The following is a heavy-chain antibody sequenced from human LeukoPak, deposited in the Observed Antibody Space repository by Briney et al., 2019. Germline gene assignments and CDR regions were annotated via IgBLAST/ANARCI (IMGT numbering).Heavy chain of an antibody. D-gene: IGHD6-6*01. J-gene: IGHJ3*02. V-gene: IGHV4-38-2*01. CDR1: GYSISNGFY. CDR3: ARVRSSSSRDGFDI. CDR2: IFHSGTT. Sequence: SETLSLTCAVSGYSISNGFYWGWIRQPPGKGLEWIGSIFHSGTTYYNPSVKSRVTISVDTSKNQFSLKFSSVSASDTAVYRCARVRSSSSRDGFDIWGQGTMVTVSS.